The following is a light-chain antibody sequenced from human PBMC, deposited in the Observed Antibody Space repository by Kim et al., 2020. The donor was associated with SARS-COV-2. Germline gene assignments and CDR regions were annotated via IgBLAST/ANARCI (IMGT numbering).Light chain of an antibody. V-gene: IGKV3-15*01. Sequence: VSPGERATLSWRASQSVSSNSAWYQQKPGPAPRLLIYVASTRATGIPARFSGSGSGTEFTLTISSLQSEDFAVYYCQQCDNWPPNTFGQGTKLEI. CDR2: VAS. CDR3: QQCDNWPPNT. CDR1: QSVSSN. J-gene: IGKJ2*01.